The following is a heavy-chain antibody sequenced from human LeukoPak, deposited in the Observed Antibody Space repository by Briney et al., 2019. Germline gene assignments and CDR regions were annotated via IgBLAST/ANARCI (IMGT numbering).Heavy chain of an antibody. Sequence: SVKVSCKASGGTFSSYAISWVRQAPGQGLERVGGIIPIFGTANYAQKFQSRVTITADESTSTAYMELSSLRSEDTAVYYCARDEDYYGMDVWGKGTTVTVSS. V-gene: IGHV1-69*13. J-gene: IGHJ6*04. CDR3: ARDEDYYGMDV. CDR2: IIPIFGTA. CDR1: GGTFSSYA.